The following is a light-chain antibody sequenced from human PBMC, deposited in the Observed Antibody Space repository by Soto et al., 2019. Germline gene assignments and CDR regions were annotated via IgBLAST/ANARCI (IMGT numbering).Light chain of an antibody. Sequence: DIPMTQSPSTLSASIGDRITISCRARQNIDTWLAWYQQRPGEAPKLLIYTASNLESGVPSRFSGSGSGKYFTLTLTSLQPDYFATYYCQQYSVYSRSFGQGTQV. V-gene: IGKV1-5*03. J-gene: IGKJ1*01. CDR1: QNIDTW. CDR2: TAS. CDR3: QQYSVYSRS.